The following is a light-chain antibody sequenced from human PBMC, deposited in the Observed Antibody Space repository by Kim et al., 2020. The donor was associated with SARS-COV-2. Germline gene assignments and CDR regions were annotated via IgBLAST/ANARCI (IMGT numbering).Light chain of an antibody. Sequence: GQRCTISCSGSSSNIGIKSVDWYQHVPGTAPKFLIYSNNQRPSGVPDRFSGSKSGTSASLAISGLRSEDEADYYCAAWDDSLRGWVFGGGTQLTVL. CDR3: AAWDDSLRGWV. V-gene: IGLV1-47*02. J-gene: IGLJ3*02. CDR2: SNN. CDR1: SSNIGIKS.